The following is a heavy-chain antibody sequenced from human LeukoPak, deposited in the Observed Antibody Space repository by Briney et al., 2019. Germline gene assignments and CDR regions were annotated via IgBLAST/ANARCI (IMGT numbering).Heavy chain of an antibody. Sequence: PGGSLRLSCAASGFTFSSYGMSWVRQAPGKGLEWVSAISGSGGSTYYADSVKGRFTISRDNSKNTLYLQMNSLRAKDTAVYYCAKFGSTGRRIPYYYDSSGYYYFGPTGRHYYFDYWGQGTLVTVSS. CDR3: AKFGSTGRRIPYYYDSSGYYYFGPTGRHYYFDY. J-gene: IGHJ4*02. D-gene: IGHD3-22*01. V-gene: IGHV3-23*01. CDR2: ISGSGGST. CDR1: GFTFSSYG.